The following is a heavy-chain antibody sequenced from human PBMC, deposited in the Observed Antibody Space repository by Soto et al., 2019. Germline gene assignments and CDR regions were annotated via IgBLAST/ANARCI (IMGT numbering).Heavy chain of an antibody. J-gene: IGHJ5*02. Sequence: GGSLRLSCAASGFTFSSYAMSWVRQAPGKGLEWVSAISGSGGSTYYADSGKGRFTISRDNSKNTLYLQMNSLRAEDTAVYYCAKAPSSGYYLNWFDPWGQGTRGTVSS. V-gene: IGHV3-23*01. D-gene: IGHD3-10*01. CDR1: GFTFSSYA. CDR3: AKAPSSGYYLNWFDP. CDR2: ISGSGGST.